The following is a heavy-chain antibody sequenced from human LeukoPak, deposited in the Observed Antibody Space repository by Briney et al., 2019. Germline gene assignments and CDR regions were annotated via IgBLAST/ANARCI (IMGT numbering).Heavy chain of an antibody. CDR3: ARQPYYDFPFNYFDY. D-gene: IGHD3-3*01. J-gene: IGHJ4*02. Sequence: PSETLSLTCTVSGGSISSSSYYWGWIRQPPGKGLEWIGSTYYSGSTYYNPSLKSRVTISVDTSKNQFSLKLSSVTAADTAVYYCARQPYYDFPFNYFDYWGQGTLVTVSS. CDR1: GGSISSSSYY. V-gene: IGHV4-39*01. CDR2: TYYSGST.